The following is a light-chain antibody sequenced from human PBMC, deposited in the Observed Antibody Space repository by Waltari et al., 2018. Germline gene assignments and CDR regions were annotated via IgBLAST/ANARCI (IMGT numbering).Light chain of an antibody. CDR2: SNN. J-gene: IGLJ2*01. V-gene: IGLV1-44*01. CDR3: AAWDDSLNGPV. CDR1: SSKTGSNF. Sequence: QSVLTHPPSASGTPGQRLTIACSGCSSKTGSNFVTWYQQLLGTAPNLLFYSNNLRPSGVPDRFSGSKSGTSASLAISGLQSEDEGDYFCAAWDDSLNGPVFGGGTKVTVL.